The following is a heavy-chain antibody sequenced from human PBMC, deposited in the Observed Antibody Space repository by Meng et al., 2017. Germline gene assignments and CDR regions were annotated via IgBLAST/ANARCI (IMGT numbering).Heavy chain of an antibody. CDR3: ARDSATGDF. J-gene: IGHJ4*02. CDR2: INRNGGGT. V-gene: IGHV1-2*06. D-gene: IGHD5-12*01. CDR1: VYTFTGYY. Sequence: QVQLVTSGADVHKPGSSVKGSCKASVYTFTGYYMHWVRQAPGQGLEWMGRINRNGGGTNYAQKFQGRVTMTRDTSISTAYMELSRLISDDTAVYYCARDSATGDFWGQGTLVTVSS.